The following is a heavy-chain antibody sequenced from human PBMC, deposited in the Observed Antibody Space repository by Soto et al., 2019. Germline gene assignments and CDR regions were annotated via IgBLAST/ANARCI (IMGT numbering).Heavy chain of an antibody. Sequence: SETLSLTCTVSGGSISSGDYYWSWIRQPPGKGLEWIGYIYYSGSTYYNPSLKSRVTISVDTSKNQFSLKLSSVTAADTAVYYCARVVRAYSYDSSGYSPAEYFQHWGQGTLVTVSS. CDR1: GGSISSGDYY. D-gene: IGHD3-22*01. CDR2: IYYSGST. J-gene: IGHJ1*01. V-gene: IGHV4-30-4*01. CDR3: ARVVRAYSYDSSGYSPAEYFQH.